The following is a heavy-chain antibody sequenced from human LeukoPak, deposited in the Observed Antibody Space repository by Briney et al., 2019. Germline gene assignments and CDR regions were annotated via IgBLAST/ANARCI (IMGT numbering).Heavy chain of an antibody. Sequence: GTSVKVSCKASGYTFTSYDINWVRQATGQGLEWMGWMNPNSGNTGYAQKFQGRVTMTRNTSISTAYMELSSLRSEDTAVYYCARNRLPCYYGSGSPYEAFDPWGQGTLVTVSS. V-gene: IGHV1-8*01. CDR3: ARNRLPCYYGSGSPYEAFDP. J-gene: IGHJ5*02. CDR2: MNPNSGNT. CDR1: GYTFTSYD. D-gene: IGHD3-10*01.